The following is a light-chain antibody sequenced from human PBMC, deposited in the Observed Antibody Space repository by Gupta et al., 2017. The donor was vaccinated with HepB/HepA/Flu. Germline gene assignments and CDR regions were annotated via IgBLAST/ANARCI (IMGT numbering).Light chain of an antibody. V-gene: IGLV3-21*02. J-gene: IGLJ1*01. Sequence: SYVLTQQPSVSVAPGQTARITCGGDNIVSKSVHWYQQKPGQAPVLVVFDDSDRPSGIPERFSGSTSGNAATLSMSRVEAGEEADYYCLVWHNNGGRYVFGTGTKVTVL. CDR2: DDS. CDR3: LVWHNNGGRYV. CDR1: NIVSKS.